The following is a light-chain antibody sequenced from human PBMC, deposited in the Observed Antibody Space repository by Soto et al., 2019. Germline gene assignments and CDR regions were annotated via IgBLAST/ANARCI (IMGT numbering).Light chain of an antibody. CDR1: SSDVGGYNY. V-gene: IGLV2-8*01. CDR2: DVS. Sequence: QSALTQPASVSGSPGQSITISCTGTSSDVGGYNYVSWYQQHPGKAPKLMIYDVSNRPSGVPDRFSGSKSGNTASLTVSGLQAEDEADYYCSSYAGINNLGVFGTGTKLTVL. CDR3: SSYAGINNLGV. J-gene: IGLJ1*01.